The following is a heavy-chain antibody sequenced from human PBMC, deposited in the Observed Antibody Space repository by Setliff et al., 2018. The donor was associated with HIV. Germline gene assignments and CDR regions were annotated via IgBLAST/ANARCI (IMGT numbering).Heavy chain of an antibody. CDR1: GYTFTNYD. V-gene: IGHV1-8*01. Sequence: EASVKVSCKASGYTFTNYDINWVRQVTGQGLEWMGWMNPNSGNTGYGQKFQGRVTMTRDTSISTAYMELSNLGSEDTAVYYCARRIGFDVWGQGTMVTVSS. D-gene: IGHD2-15*01. J-gene: IGHJ3*01. CDR3: ARRIGFDV. CDR2: MNPNSGNT.